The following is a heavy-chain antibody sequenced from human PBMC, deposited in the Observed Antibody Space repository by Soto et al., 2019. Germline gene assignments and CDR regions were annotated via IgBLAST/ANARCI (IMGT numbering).Heavy chain of an antibody. D-gene: IGHD6-19*01. CDR2: IKSKPDGGTT. J-gene: IGHJ5*02. CDR1: GFTFSNAW. V-gene: IGHV3-15*07. Sequence: GGSLRLSCAASGFTFSNAWMNWVRQAPGKGLEWVGRIKSKPDGGTTDYPAPVKGRFTISRDDSKNTLYLQMNSLKTEDTAVYYCTTDEASSGWYYNWFDPWGQGTLVTVSS. CDR3: TTDEASSGWYYNWFDP.